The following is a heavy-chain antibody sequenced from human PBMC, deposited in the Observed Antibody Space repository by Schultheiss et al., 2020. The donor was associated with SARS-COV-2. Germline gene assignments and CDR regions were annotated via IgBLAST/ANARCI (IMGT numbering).Heavy chain of an antibody. Sequence: SETLSLTCAVYGGSFSGYYWSWIRQPPGKGLEWIGEIYHSGSTNYNPSLKSRVTISVDTSKNQFSLRLTSVTAADTAVYYCARLGRDYYYYSLDVWGQGTTVTVSS. CDR3: ARLGRDYYYYSLDV. J-gene: IGHJ6*02. V-gene: IGHV4-34*01. CDR2: IYHSGST. CDR1: GGSFSGYY. D-gene: IGHD1-26*01.